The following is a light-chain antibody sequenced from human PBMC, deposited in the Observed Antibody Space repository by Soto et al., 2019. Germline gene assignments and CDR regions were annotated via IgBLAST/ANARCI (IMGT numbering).Light chain of an antibody. Sequence: EIAMTQSPATLSVSPGERATLSCRASQSVSSKLAWYQQKPGQAPRLLIYDAPTRATGIPARFSGSGSGTEFTLTISRLEPEDFAVYYCQQYTSSLITFGQGTRLEI. CDR2: DAP. CDR3: QQYTSSLIT. CDR1: QSVSSK. V-gene: IGKV3-15*01. J-gene: IGKJ5*01.